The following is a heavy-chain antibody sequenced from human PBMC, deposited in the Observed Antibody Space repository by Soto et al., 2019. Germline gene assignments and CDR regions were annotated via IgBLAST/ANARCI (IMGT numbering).Heavy chain of an antibody. J-gene: IGHJ4*02. CDR2: IYYSGST. D-gene: IGHD3-16*01. CDR1: GGSMSSYY. CDR3: ARRWGGALDY. V-gene: IGHV4-59*08. Sequence: QVQLQESGPGLVKPSETLSLTCTVSGGSMSSYYWSWIRQPPGKGLEWIGYIYYSGSTNYNPSLKSRVTISVDTFKNQFSLKLNSVTAADTAVYYCARRWGGALDYWGQGTLVTVSS.